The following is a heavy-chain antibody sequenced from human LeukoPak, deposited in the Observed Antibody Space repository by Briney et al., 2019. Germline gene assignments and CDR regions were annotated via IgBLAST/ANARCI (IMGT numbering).Heavy chain of an antibody. CDR2: INHSGST. CDR3: ATLRRNYYGSGSYLSFDY. Sequence: SETLSLTCTVSGGSISSGGYYWSWIRQHPGKGLEWIGEINHSGSTNYNPSLKSRVTISVDTSKNQFSLKLSSVTAADTAVYYCATLRRNYYGSGSYLSFDYWGQGTLVTVSS. D-gene: IGHD3-10*01. V-gene: IGHV4-31*03. CDR1: GGSISSGGYY. J-gene: IGHJ4*02.